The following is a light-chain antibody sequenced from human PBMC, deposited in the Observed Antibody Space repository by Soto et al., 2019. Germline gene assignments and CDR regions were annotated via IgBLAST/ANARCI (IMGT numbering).Light chain of an antibody. CDR3: AAWDDSLSVYV. J-gene: IGLJ1*01. CDR2: YDD. CDR1: NSNIGNNA. V-gene: IGLV1-36*01. Sequence: QSVLTQPPSVSEAPRQRVTISCSGNNSNIGNNAVSWYQHLPGKAPKLLIYYDDLLPSGVSDRFSDSKSGASASLAISGLQSEDEAEYYCAAWDDSLSVYVFGTGTKLTVL.